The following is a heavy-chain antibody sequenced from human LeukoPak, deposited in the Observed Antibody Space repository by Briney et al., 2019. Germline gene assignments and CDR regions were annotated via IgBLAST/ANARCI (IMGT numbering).Heavy chain of an antibody. Sequence: SQTLSLTCTVSGGSISSGDYYWSWIRQPPGKGLEWIGYIYYSGSTNYNPSLKSRVTISVDTSKNQFSLKLSSVTAADTAVYYCARDITVAGTYHWFDPWGQGTLVTVSS. CDR2: IYYSGST. D-gene: IGHD6-19*01. V-gene: IGHV4-30-4*01. CDR3: ARDITVAGTYHWFDP. J-gene: IGHJ5*02. CDR1: GGSISSGDYY.